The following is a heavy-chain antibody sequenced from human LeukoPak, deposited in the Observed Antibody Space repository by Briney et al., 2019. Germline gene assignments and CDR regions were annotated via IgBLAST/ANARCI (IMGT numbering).Heavy chain of an antibody. CDR1: VFTFSNYA. J-gene: IGHJ4*02. Sequence: GGSLRLSCAASVFTFSNYAMHWVRQAPGKGLEYVSAISSNGGNTYYANSVKGRFTIARDNSKNTVDLQMGSLRAEDTAVYYCARGRFDYWGQGTLVTVSS. CDR2: ISSNGGNT. CDR3: ARGRFDY. V-gene: IGHV3-64*01. D-gene: IGHD3-10*01.